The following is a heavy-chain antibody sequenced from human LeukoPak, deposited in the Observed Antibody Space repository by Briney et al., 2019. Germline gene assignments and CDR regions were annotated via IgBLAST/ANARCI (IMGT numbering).Heavy chain of an antibody. D-gene: IGHD1-26*01. CDR1: GDTFSSHS. Sequence: ASVTVSFKASGDTFSSHSLSWVRQAPGQGLEWMGRIISVFGTTNYAQKFQGRLTISADESSRTAYMELSSLRSEDTAVYFCATEWADAFDIWGQGTMVTVSS. J-gene: IGHJ3*02. V-gene: IGHV1-69*13. CDR2: IISVFGTT. CDR3: ATEWADAFDI.